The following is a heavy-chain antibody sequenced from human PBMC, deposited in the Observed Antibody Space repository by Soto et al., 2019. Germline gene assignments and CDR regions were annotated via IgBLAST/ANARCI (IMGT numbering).Heavy chain of an antibody. CDR3: ARDGAGYSYGYKPGALYYYGMDV. J-gene: IGHJ6*02. V-gene: IGHV3-33*01. CDR2: IWYDGSNK. Sequence: GGSLRLSCAASGFTFSSYGMHWVRQAPGKGLERVAVIWYDGSNKYYADSVKGRFTISRDNSKNTLYLQMNSLRAEDTAVYYCARDGAGYSYGYKPGALYYYGMDVWGQGTTVTVSS. D-gene: IGHD5-18*01. CDR1: GFTFSSYG.